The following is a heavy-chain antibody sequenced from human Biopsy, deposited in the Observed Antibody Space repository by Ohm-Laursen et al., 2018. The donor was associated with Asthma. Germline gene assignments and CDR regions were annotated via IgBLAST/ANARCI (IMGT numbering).Heavy chain of an antibody. Sequence: ASVKVSCKSSGYTFINYAIHWVRQAPGHSLEWMGWINAANGNTKYSQKFQGRLTISRDTSASTAYMDLSSLRSEDTAVYYCARTYFDFLTGQVHDAFAMWGQGTMVTVSS. D-gene: IGHD3-9*01. J-gene: IGHJ3*02. CDR1: GYTFINYA. CDR3: ARTYFDFLTGQVHDAFAM. V-gene: IGHV1-3*01. CDR2: INAANGNT.